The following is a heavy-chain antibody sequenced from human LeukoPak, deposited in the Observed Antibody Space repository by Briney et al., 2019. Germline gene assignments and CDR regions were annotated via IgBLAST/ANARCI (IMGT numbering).Heavy chain of an antibody. CDR2: ISSNGGST. Sequence: GGSLRLSCSASGFTFSSYTMHWVRQAPGKGLEYVSAISSNGGSTYYADSVKGRFTISRDNSKNTLYLQMSSLRAEDTAVYYCVKETPDDSYGYHDYWGQGTLVTVSS. V-gene: IGHV3-64D*06. D-gene: IGHD5-18*01. CDR3: VKETPDDSYGYHDY. J-gene: IGHJ4*02. CDR1: GFTFSSYT.